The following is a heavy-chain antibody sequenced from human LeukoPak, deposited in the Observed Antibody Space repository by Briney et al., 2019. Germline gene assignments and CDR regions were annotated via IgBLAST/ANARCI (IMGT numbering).Heavy chain of an antibody. Sequence: PGGSLRLSCAASGFRFDDYAMHWVRQAPGKGLEWVSGISWNRGSIGYADSVKGRFTISRDNAKNSLYLQMNSLRAEDTALYYCVKGTVTRAYYFDYWGQGILVTVSS. V-gene: IGHV3-9*01. D-gene: IGHD3-16*01. J-gene: IGHJ4*02. CDR2: ISWNRGSI. CDR3: VKGTVTRAYYFDY. CDR1: GFRFDDYA.